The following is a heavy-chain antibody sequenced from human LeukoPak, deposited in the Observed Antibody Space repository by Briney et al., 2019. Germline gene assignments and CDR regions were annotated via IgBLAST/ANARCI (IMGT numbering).Heavy chain of an antibody. CDR2: INTNTGNP. CDR3: ARDTPSSYDTRNFDY. V-gene: IGHV7-4-1*02. Sequence: ASERVSCKASGYTCTSYAMNWVRQASGQWLEWMGWINTNTGNPTYAQGFTGRFVFSLDTSVSTAYLQISSLKAEDTAVYYCARDTPSSYDTRNFDYWGQGTLVTVSS. CDR1: GYTCTSYA. J-gene: IGHJ4*02. D-gene: IGHD3-22*01.